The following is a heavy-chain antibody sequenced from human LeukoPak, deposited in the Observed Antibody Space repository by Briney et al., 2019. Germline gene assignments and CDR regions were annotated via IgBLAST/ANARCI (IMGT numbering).Heavy chain of an antibody. J-gene: IGHJ4*02. D-gene: IGHD2-15*01. V-gene: IGHV4-59*01. Sequence: SETLSLTCTVSGGSISNYYWSWIRQPPGKGLGWLGYIYNSGSTNYNPSLKSRVTISVDTSKNQFSLKLSSVTAADTAIYYCARAVFSYCSGGSCPYFDYWGQGTLVTVSS. CDR2: IYNSGST. CDR1: GGSISNYY. CDR3: ARAVFSYCSGGSCPYFDY.